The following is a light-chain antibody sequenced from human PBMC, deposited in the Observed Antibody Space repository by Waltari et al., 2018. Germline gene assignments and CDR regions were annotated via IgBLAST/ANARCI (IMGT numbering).Light chain of an antibody. CDR3: NSRDSSGNHPFYV. CDR2: GKN. V-gene: IGLV3-19*01. CDR1: SLRSYY. J-gene: IGLJ1*01. Sequence: VSVALGQTVRITCQGDSLRSYYASWYQQKPGQAPVLVIYGKNNRPSGIPDRFSGSSSGNTASLTITGAQAEDEADYYCNSRDSSGNHPFYVFGTGTKVTVL.